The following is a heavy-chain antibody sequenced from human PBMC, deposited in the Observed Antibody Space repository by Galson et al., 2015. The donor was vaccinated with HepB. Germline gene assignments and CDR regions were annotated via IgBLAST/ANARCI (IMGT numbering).Heavy chain of an antibody. CDR3: ARERAAAGFFDY. Sequence: SETLSLTCAVYGGSFSGYYWSWIRQPPGKGLEWIGEINHSGSTNYNPSLKSRVTISVDTSKNQFSLKLSSVTAADTAVYYCARERAAAGFFDYWGQGTLVTVSS. CDR2: INHSGST. V-gene: IGHV4-34*01. J-gene: IGHJ4*02. CDR1: GGSFSGYY. D-gene: IGHD6-13*01.